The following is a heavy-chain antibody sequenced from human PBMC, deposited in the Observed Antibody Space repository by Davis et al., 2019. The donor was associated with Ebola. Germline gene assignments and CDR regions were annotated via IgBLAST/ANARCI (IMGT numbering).Heavy chain of an antibody. V-gene: IGHV1-69*02. Sequence: SVKVSCKASGGTFSSYTISWVRQAPGQGLEWMGRIIPILGIANYAQKFQGRVTITADKSTSTAYMELSSLRSEDTAVYYCASEARNYYGSGRVRHYGMDVWGQGTTVTVSS. CDR2: IIPILGIA. CDR3: ASEARNYYGSGRVRHYGMDV. D-gene: IGHD3-10*01. CDR1: GGTFSSYT. J-gene: IGHJ6*02.